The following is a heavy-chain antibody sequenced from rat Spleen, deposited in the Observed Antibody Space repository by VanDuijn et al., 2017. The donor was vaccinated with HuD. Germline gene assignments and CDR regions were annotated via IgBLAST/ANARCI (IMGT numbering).Heavy chain of an antibody. V-gene: IGHV5-19*01. CDR2: ISPSGGTT. Sequence: EVQLVESGGDLVQPGRSLKLSCAASGFTFSNYGIHWIRQAPTKGLEWVASISPSGGTTYYRDSVKCRFTISRDNAKSTLYLQMDSLRSEDTATYYCTSHGTRVSRFAYWGQGTLVTVSS. CDR1: GFTFSNYG. CDR3: TSHGTRVSRFAY. J-gene: IGHJ3*01. D-gene: IGHD1-4*01.